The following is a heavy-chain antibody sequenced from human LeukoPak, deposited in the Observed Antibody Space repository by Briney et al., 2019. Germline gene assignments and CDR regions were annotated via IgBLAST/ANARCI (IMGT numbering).Heavy chain of an antibody. Sequence: GESLRLSCVASGFTFSSYSMNWIRQPPGKGLEWVSYISSSSNAIYYADSVKGRFIISRDNANNSLYLQMNSLRAEDTAVYYCARDGFDFWSGYPTTVDYWGQGTLVTVSS. V-gene: IGHV3-48*01. CDR1: GFTFSSYS. D-gene: IGHD3-3*01. J-gene: IGHJ4*02. CDR2: ISSSSNAI. CDR3: ARDGFDFWSGYPTTVDY.